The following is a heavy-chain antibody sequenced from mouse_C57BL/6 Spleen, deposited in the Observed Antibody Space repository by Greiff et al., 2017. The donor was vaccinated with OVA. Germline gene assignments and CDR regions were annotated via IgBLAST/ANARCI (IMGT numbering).Heavy chain of an antibody. D-gene: IGHD4-1*01. CDR3: ASGTGTGSYYFDY. J-gene: IGHJ2*01. CDR1: GYTFPSYW. V-gene: IGHV1-55*01. CDR2: IYPGSGST. Sequence: VQLQQPGAELVKPGASVKMSCKASGYTFPSYWITWVKQRPGQGLEWIGDIYPGSGSTNYNEKFKSKATLTVDTSSSTAYMQLSSLTSEDSAVYYCASGTGTGSYYFDYWGQGTTLTVSS.